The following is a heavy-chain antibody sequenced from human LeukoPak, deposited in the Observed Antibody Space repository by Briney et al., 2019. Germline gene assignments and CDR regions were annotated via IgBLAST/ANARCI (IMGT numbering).Heavy chain of an antibody. V-gene: IGHV1-69*05. D-gene: IGHD1-26*01. CDR3: ARDGVAVGLY. J-gene: IGHJ4*02. CDR1: GYTFTSYD. CDR2: IIPIFGTA. Sequence: SVKVSCKASGYTFTSYDINWVRQAPGQGLEWMGGIIPIFGTANYAQKFQGRVTITTDESTSTAYMELSSLRSEDTAVYYCARDGVAVGLYWGQGTLVTVSS.